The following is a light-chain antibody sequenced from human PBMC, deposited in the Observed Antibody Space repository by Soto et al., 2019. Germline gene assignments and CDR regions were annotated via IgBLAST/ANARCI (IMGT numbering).Light chain of an antibody. CDR3: QHRTNCPPKYT. CDR2: DAF. Sequence: EVVLTQSPATLSLSPGERATLSCRASQSVSSYLAWYQQKPGQAPKLLIYDAFNRAIGIPPRCSGSGSGTEFTLTISSLEPDDFAVDDCQHRTNCPPKYTFGQGTKLEIK. V-gene: IGKV3-11*01. CDR1: QSVSSY. J-gene: IGKJ2*01.